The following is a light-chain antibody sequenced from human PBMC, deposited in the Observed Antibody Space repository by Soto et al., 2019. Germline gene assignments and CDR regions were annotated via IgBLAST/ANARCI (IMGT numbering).Light chain of an antibody. CDR1: QSVSSN. CDR3: QQYNNWPPWT. V-gene: IGKV3-15*01. Sequence: EIVMTQSPATLSVSPGERATLSCRASQSVSSNLAWYQQKPGQAPRLLIYGSSTRATGIPARFSGSGPGPEVTLTISSLPSEAFAVYYCQQYNNWPPWTFGQGTKVEIK. J-gene: IGKJ1*01. CDR2: GSS.